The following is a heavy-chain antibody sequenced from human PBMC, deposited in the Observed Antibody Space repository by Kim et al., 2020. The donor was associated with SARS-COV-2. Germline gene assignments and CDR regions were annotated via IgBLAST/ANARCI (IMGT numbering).Heavy chain of an antibody. CDR2: IYSGGSST. J-gene: IGHJ3*02. CDR3: AKDYYDSSVAGAFDI. Sequence: GGSMRLSCAASGFTFSSYAMSWGRQATGKGLEWVSVIYSGGSSTYYADSVKGRFTISRDNSKNTLYLQMNSLRAEDTAVYYCAKDYYDSSVAGAFDIWGQGTMVTVSS. CDR1: GFTFSSYA. D-gene: IGHD3-22*01. V-gene: IGHV3-23*03.